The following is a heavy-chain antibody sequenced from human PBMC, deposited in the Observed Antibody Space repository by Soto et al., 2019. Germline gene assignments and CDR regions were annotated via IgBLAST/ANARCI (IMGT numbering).Heavy chain of an antibody. CDR1: GFTFSSYA. Sequence: EVQLLESGGGWVQPGGSLRLSCAASGFTFSSYAMSWVRQAPGKGLEWVSAISGSGGSTYYADSVKGRFTTSRDNSKNTLYLQRNSLRAEDTAVYYCAQDRRGYSYGGWDYWGQGTVVTVAS. CDR2: ISGSGGST. CDR3: AQDRRGYSYGGWDY. V-gene: IGHV3-23*01. J-gene: IGHJ4*02. D-gene: IGHD5-18*01.